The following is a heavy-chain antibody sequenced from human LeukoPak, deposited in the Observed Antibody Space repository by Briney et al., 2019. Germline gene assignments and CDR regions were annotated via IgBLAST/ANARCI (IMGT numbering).Heavy chain of an antibody. V-gene: IGHV1-18*01. D-gene: IGHD2-2*01. Sequence: ASVKVSCKASGYTFTSYGISWVRQAPGQGLEWMGWISAYNGNTNYAQKLQGRVTMTRDTSISTAYMELSRLRSDDTAVYYCARANIVVVPAAIDWFDPWGQGTLVTVSS. CDR3: ARANIVVVPAAIDWFDP. CDR2: ISAYNGNT. CDR1: GYTFTSYG. J-gene: IGHJ5*02.